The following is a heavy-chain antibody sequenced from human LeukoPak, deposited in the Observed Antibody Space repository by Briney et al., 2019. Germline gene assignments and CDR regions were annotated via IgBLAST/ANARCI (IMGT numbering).Heavy chain of an antibody. D-gene: IGHD3-10*01. Sequence: ASVKVSCKASGYAFDSHVISWVRQVPGQGLEWMGWISVYKTNATYAEKFQDRVTMTTDTSTSTAYMELRRLTSDDTAVYYCARDEGKWFGESYYYYYGMDVWGQGTTVSVSS. CDR1: GYAFDSHV. CDR3: ARDEGKWFGESYYYYYGMDV. J-gene: IGHJ6*02. CDR2: ISVYKTNA. V-gene: IGHV1-18*04.